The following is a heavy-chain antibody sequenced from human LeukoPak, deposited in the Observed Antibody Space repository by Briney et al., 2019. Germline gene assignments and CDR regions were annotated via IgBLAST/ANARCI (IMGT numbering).Heavy chain of an antibody. J-gene: IGHJ4*02. CDR1: GYTFTSYG. D-gene: IGHD3-22*01. V-gene: IGHV1-18*01. CDR2: ISAYNGNT. CDR3: ARVAENLDYYDSSGYPYYFDC. Sequence: ASVKVSCKASGYTFTSYGISWVRQAPGQGLEWMGWISAYNGNTNYAQKLQGRVTMTTDTSTSTACMELRSLRSDDTAVYYCARVAENLDYYDSSGYPYYFDCWGQGTLVTVSS.